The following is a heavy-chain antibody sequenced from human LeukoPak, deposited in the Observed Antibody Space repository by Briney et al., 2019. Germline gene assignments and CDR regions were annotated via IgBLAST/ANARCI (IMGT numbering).Heavy chain of an antibody. J-gene: IGHJ4*02. Sequence: PGGSLRLSCAVSGFTVRDNYMSWVRQAPGRGLGWVAVTHSGHNTYYADSVKGGFTLSRDFSKNTLSLQMNSLRAEDTAIYYCVGYCSHHTCYSLNWGQGTLVTVSS. CDR1: GFTVRDNY. D-gene: IGHD2-15*01. CDR3: VGYCSHHTCYSLN. V-gene: IGHV3-53*01. CDR2: THSGHNT.